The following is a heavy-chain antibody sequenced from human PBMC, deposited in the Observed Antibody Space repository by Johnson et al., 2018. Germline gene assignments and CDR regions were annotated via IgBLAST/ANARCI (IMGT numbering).Heavy chain of an antibody. D-gene: IGHD4-11*01. Sequence: QVQLVESGGGVVQPGRSLRLSCEASGFTFSSYAMHWVRQAPGKGLEWVTIILYDGSEKYYADSVKGRFTISRDNSKNTLYLQMNSLKTEDTAVYYCTRSLDYSNSYYYYYYYMDVWGKGTTVTVSS. J-gene: IGHJ6*03. V-gene: IGHV3-33*05. CDR1: GFTFSSYA. CDR2: ILYDGSEK. CDR3: TRSLDYSNSYYYYYYYMDV.